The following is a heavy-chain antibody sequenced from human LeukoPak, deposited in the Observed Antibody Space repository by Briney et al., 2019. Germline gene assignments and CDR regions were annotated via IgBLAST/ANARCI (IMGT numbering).Heavy chain of an antibody. J-gene: IGHJ5*02. CDR2: INHSGST. CDR1: GGSFSGYY. V-gene: IGHV4-34*01. D-gene: IGHD3-3*01. Sequence: SETLSLTCAVYGGSFSGYYWSWIRQPPGKGLEWIGEINHSGSTNYNPSLKSRVTISVDTSKNQFSLKLSSVTAVDTAVYYCARGHKELYYDFWSGYYTSWFDPWGQGTLVTVSS. CDR3: ARGHKELYYDFWSGYYTSWFDP.